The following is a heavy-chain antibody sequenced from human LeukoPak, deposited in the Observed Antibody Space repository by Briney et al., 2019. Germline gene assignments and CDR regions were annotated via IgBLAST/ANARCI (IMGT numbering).Heavy chain of an antibody. Sequence: GESLKISCKGSGYSFTSYWIGWVRQMPGKGLEWMGIIYPGDSDTRYSPSFQGQVTISADKSISTAYLQWSSLKASDTAMYYCARLSGTMIVGERFDYWGQGTLVTVSS. CDR2: IYPGDSDT. V-gene: IGHV5-51*01. J-gene: IGHJ4*02. CDR3: ARLSGTMIVGERFDY. CDR1: GYSFTSYW. D-gene: IGHD3-22*01.